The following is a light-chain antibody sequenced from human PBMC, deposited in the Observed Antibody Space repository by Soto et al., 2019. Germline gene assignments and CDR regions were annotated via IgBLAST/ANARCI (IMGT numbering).Light chain of an antibody. CDR1: QRVNNN. CDR3: QQYNNWPQT. Sequence: EIEMTQSPATLSVSPGERATLSCRASQRVNNNLAWYQQKPGQAPRLLIYDAFTRATGIPARFSGSVSGTQFTLTISSLQSEDFAFYYCQQYNNWPQTFGQGTKVEI. CDR2: DAF. J-gene: IGKJ1*01. V-gene: IGKV3-15*01.